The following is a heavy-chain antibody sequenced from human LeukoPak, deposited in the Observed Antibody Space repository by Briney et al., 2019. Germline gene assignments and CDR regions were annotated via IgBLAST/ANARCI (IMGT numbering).Heavy chain of an antibody. J-gene: IGHJ6*02. CDR1: GGTFSSYA. V-gene: IGHV1-69*04. CDR3: ARESFGVNYYYGMDV. CDR2: IIPILGIA. Sequence: ASVKVSCKASGGTFSSYAISWVRQAPGQGLEWMGRIIPILGIANYAQKFQGRVTITADKSTSTAYMERSSLRSEDTAVYYCARESFGVNYYYGMDVWGQGTTVTVSS. D-gene: IGHD3-10*01.